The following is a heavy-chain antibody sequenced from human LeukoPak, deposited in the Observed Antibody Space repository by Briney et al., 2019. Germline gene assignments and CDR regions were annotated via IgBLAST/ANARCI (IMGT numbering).Heavy chain of an antibody. CDR2: ISPNSGGT. Sequence: GSSVKVSCKASGYTFTDYNIHWVRQAPGQGLEWMRWISPNSGGTNYAQKFQGRVTMTRDTSITTAYMELSRLRSDDTAMYYCTVWFGELTHWGQGTLVTVSS. CDR3: TVWFGELTH. J-gene: IGHJ4*02. V-gene: IGHV1-2*02. CDR1: GYTFTDYN. D-gene: IGHD3-10*01.